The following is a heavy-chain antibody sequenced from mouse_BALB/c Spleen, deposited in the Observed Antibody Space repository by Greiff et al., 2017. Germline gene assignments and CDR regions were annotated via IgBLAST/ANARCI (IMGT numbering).Heavy chain of an antibody. CDR1: GYSITSDYA. CDR3: AKGGYDGAWFAY. Sequence: EVKLQESGPGLVKPSQSLSLTCTVTGYSITSDYAWNWIRQFPGNKLEWMGYISYSGSTSYNPSLKSRISITRDTSKNQFFLQLNSVTTEDTATYYCAKGGYDGAWFAYWGQGTLVTVSA. V-gene: IGHV3-2*02. CDR2: ISYSGST. J-gene: IGHJ3*01. D-gene: IGHD2-2*01.